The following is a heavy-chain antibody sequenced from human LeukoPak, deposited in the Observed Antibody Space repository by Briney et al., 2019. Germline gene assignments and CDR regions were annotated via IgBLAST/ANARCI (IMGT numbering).Heavy chain of an antibody. D-gene: IGHD1-26*01. CDR2: ISSSGSTI. CDR3: ARFRGELLRGNWFDP. CDR1: GFTFSSYS. Sequence: GGSLRLSCAASGFTFSSYSMNWVRQAPGKGLEWVSYISSSGSTIYYADSVKGRFTISRDNAKNSLYLQMNSLRAEDTAVYYCARFRGELLRGNWFDPWGQGTLVTVSS. V-gene: IGHV3-48*04. J-gene: IGHJ5*02.